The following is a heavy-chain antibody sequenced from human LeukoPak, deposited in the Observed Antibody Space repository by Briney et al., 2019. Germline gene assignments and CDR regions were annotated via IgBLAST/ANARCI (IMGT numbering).Heavy chain of an antibody. D-gene: IGHD6-19*01. J-gene: IGHJ3*02. V-gene: IGHV3-9*01. CDR3: AKEGAVAGTFDI. CDR2: ISWNSGTI. Sequence: GGSLRLSCAASGFSFDDYDIHWVRQAPGKGLEWVSGISWNSGTIDYADSVKGRFTISRDHAKNSLYLQMNSLRAEDTALYYCAKEGAVAGTFDIWGQGTMVTVSS. CDR1: GFSFDDYD.